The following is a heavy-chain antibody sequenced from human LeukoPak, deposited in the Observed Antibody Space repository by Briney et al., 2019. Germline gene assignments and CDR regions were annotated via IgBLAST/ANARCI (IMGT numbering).Heavy chain of an antibody. D-gene: IGHD1-26*01. CDR2: INRGGSTT. CDR3: AKGPTIPPHYSTTRNYFETKAHFDY. Sequence: PGVSLRLLCGGSGLTFDVYTVHWVPDARGKGLECGSLINRGGSTTVYAESVKGRLTISRDTSKNSLYLQMTSLRPGDPALYYCAKGPTIPPHYSTTRNYFETKAHFDYWGQGTLVTVSS. V-gene: IGHV3-43*01. CDR1: GLTFDVYT. J-gene: IGHJ4*02.